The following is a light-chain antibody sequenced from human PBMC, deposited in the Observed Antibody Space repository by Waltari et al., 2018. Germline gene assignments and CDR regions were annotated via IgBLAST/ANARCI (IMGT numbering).Light chain of an antibody. CDR1: QSVSRA. V-gene: IGKV3-20*01. Sequence: EIVLTQSPGSLSSSPGERVTLSCRASQSVSRALAWYQQKPGQVPRLLIFRASNRATGIPDRFSGSGSDTDFRLTISRLDPEDFAVYYWQHYVRLPATFCRGTKVEIK. CDR2: RAS. CDR3: QHYVRLPAT. J-gene: IGKJ1*01.